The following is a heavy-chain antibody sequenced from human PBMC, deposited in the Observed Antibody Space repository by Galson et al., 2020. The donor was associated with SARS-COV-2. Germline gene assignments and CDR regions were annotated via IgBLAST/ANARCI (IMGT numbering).Heavy chain of an antibody. CDR2: INPNSGGT. CDR1: GYTFTGYY. V-gene: IGHV1-2*04. Sequence: ASVKVSCKASGYTFTGYYMHWVRQAPGQGLEWMGWINPNSGGTNYAQKFQGWVTMTRDTSISTAYMELSRLRSDDTAVYYCARDRVAAAVSGAFDIWGQGTMVTVSS. J-gene: IGHJ3*02. CDR3: ARDRVAAAVSGAFDI. D-gene: IGHD6-19*01.